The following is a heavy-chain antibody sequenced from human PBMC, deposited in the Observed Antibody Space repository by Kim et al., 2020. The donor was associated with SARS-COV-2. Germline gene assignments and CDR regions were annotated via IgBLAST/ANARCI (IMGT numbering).Heavy chain of an antibody. J-gene: IGHJ4*02. V-gene: IGHV3-49*02. D-gene: IGHD3-10*01. CDR3: TRDTESVTGSGVFDY. Sequence: AASVKGRFSISRDDSRSIAYLQMNSLKTEDTAVYYCTRDTESVTGSGVFDYWGQGTLVSVSS.